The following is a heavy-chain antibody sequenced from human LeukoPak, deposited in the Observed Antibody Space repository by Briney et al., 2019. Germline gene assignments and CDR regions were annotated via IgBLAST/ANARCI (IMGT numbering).Heavy chain of an antibody. Sequence: PGESLKISCDTSGYSFYNYWIGWVRQIAGKGLELWGIINTSNSETRYTPSFQGQVTISADKSISTAYLQWSSMRASDTAMYYCARLDSGGYYFVPYWGQGALVTVSS. V-gene: IGHV5-51*01. D-gene: IGHD3-22*01. CDR1: GYSFYNYW. J-gene: IGHJ4*02. CDR2: INTSNSET. CDR3: ARLDSGGYYFVPY.